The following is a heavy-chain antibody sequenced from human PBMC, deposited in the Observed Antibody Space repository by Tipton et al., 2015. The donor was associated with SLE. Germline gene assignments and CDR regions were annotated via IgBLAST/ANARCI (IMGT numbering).Heavy chain of an antibody. J-gene: IGHJ4*02. CDR1: GFTFSSYA. CDR2: ISYDGSNK. Sequence: SLRLSCAASGFTFSSYAMHWVRQAPGKGLEWVAVISYDGSNKYYADSVKGRFTISRDNSKNTLYLQMNSLRAEDTAVYYCASISSPGFFDYWGQGTLVTVSS. D-gene: IGHD6-6*01. V-gene: IGHV3-30-3*01. CDR3: ASISSPGFFDY.